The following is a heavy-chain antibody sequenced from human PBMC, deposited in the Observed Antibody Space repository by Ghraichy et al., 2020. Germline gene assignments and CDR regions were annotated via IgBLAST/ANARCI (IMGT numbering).Heavy chain of an antibody. J-gene: IGHJ6*02. CDR3: TTRSDCSGGSCYLYYYYGMDV. Sequence: LSLTCAASGFTFSNAWMSWVRQAPGKGLEWVGRIKSKTDGGTTNYAAPVKGRFTISRDDSKNTLYLQMNSLKTEDTAVYYCTTRSDCSGGSCYLYYYYGMDVWGQGTTVTVSS. D-gene: IGHD2-15*01. CDR1: GFTFSNAW. CDR2: IKSKTDGGTT. V-gene: IGHV3-15*01.